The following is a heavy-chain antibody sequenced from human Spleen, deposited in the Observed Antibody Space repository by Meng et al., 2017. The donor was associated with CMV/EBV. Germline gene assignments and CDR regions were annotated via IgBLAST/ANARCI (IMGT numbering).Heavy chain of an antibody. V-gene: IGHV3-43*01. Sequence: GASLKISCTASGFTFDDYTMHWVRQVPGKGLEWVSLSSWDGGSTYYADSVKGRFTISRDNSKNSMYLQMNSLRVDDTAVYYCAGGGGDWANFDSWGQGTLVTVSS. CDR1: GFTFDDYT. D-gene: IGHD2-21*01. J-gene: IGHJ4*02. CDR3: AGGGGDWANFDS. CDR2: SSWDGGST.